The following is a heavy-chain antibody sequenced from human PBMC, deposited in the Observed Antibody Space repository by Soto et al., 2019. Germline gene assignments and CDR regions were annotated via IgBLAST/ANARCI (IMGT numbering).Heavy chain of an antibody. CDR2: INPNSGGT. CDR3: ARLNMRSGYYDYGMDV. J-gene: IGHJ6*02. V-gene: IGHV1-2*04. D-gene: IGHD6-19*01. CDR1: GYTFTGYY. Sequence: ASVKVSCKASGYTFTGYYMHWVRQAPGQGLEWMGWINPNSGGTNYAQKFQGWVTMTRDTSISTAYMELSRLRSDDTAVYYCARLNMRSGYYDYGMDVWGQGTTVTVSS.